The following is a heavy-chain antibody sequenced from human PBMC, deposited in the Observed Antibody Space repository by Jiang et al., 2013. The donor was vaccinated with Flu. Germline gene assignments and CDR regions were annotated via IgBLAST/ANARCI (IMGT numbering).Heavy chain of an antibody. CDR1: GGSFSGYY. Sequence: LLKPSETLSLTCAVYGGSFSGYYWSWIRQPPGKGLEWIGEINHSGSTNYNPSLKSRVTISVDTSKNQFSLKLSSVTAADTAVYYCARGLVVVPAAIPSRTHFDYWGQGTLVTVSS. V-gene: IGHV4-34*01. CDR3: ARGLVVVPAAIPSRTHFDY. J-gene: IGHJ4*02. CDR2: INHSGST. D-gene: IGHD2-2*02.